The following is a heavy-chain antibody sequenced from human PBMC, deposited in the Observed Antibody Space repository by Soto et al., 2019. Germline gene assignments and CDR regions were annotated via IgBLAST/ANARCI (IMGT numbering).Heavy chain of an antibody. CDR2: IYPGDSDT. CDR3: ARWAYAYGSGSYYFDY. Sequence: GESLKISCKGSGYSFTSYWIGWVRQMPGKGLEWMGIIYPGDSDTRYSPSFQGQVTISADKSISTAYLQWSILKASDTAMYYWARWAYAYGSGSYYFDYWGQGTLVTVSS. V-gene: IGHV5-51*01. CDR1: GYSFTSYW. D-gene: IGHD3-10*01. J-gene: IGHJ4*02.